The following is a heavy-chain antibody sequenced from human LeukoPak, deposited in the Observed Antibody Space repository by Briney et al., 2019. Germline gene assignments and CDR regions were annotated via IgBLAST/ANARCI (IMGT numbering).Heavy chain of an antibody. D-gene: IGHD2-2*01. V-gene: IGHV3-74*01. CDR2: INTDGSST. CDR1: GFSFDDFA. Sequence: GGSLRLSCAASGFSFDDFAMHWVRQAPGKGLVWVSRINTDGSSTSYADSVKGRFTISRDNAKNTLYLQMNSLRAEDTAVYYCARAVVPAATRGYYYYMDVWGKGTTVTVSS. CDR3: ARAVVPAATRGYYYYMDV. J-gene: IGHJ6*03.